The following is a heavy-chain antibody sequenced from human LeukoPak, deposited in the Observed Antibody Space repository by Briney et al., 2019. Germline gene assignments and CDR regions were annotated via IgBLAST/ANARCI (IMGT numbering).Heavy chain of an antibody. Sequence: GGSLRLSCAASGFTVSSNYMSWVRQAPGKGLEWVSLIYTGGGTYYADSVKGRFTISRDNSKNTLYLQMNGLRADDTAVYYCARGYCSSTSCYVRDYYGLDVWGQGTAVTVSS. V-gene: IGHV3-53*01. J-gene: IGHJ6*02. CDR3: ARGYCSSTSCYVRDYYGLDV. CDR2: IYTGGGT. CDR1: GFTVSSNY. D-gene: IGHD2-2*01.